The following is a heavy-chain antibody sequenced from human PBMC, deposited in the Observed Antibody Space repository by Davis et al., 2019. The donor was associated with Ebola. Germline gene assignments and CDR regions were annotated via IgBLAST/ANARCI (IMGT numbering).Heavy chain of an antibody. D-gene: IGHD4-17*01. Sequence: GESLKISCAASGFSFGDYAMHWVRQAPGKGLEWVSLISWDGGSTYFADSVKGRFTISRDNSKNSLYLQMNSLRSEDTALYYCAKDGGRYGDYSAFDYWGQGTLVTVSS. V-gene: IGHV3-43D*03. CDR2: ISWDGGST. CDR3: AKDGGRYGDYSAFDY. J-gene: IGHJ4*02. CDR1: GFSFGDYA.